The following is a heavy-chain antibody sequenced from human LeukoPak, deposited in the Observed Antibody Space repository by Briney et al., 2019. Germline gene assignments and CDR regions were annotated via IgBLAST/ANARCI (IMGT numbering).Heavy chain of an antibody. D-gene: IGHD2-2*01. CDR2: IYSGGST. Sequence: GGSLRLSCAASGFTVSSNYMSWVRQAPGKGLEWVSVIYSGGSTYYADSVKGRFTISRHNSKNTLYLQMNSLRAEDTAVYYCTTGYCSRTSCYYFDYWGQGTLVTVSS. CDR1: GFTVSSNY. CDR3: TTGYCSRTSCYYFDY. V-gene: IGHV3-53*04. J-gene: IGHJ4*02.